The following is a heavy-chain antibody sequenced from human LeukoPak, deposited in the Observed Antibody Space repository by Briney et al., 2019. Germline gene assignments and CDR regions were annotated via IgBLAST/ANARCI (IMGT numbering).Heavy chain of an antibody. CDR1: GFTFSDYY. V-gene: IGHV3-11*01. CDR2: ISGSGTTM. J-gene: IGHJ4*02. Sequence: GGSLRLSCAASGFTFSDYYMSWLRQTPGKGPEWVSYISGSGTTMEYAKSVKGRSTISRDNAKDSLYLQMNSLEAEDTAVYYCAKGHTYGMIWGQGTLVSVSS. CDR3: AKGHTYGMI. D-gene: IGHD2-8*01.